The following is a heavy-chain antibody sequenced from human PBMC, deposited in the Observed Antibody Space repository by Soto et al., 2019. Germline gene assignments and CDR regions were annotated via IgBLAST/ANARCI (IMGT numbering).Heavy chain of an antibody. Sequence: ASVKVSCKASGYNFKTRGISWVRQVPGQGLEWMGWISAYSGDTNYAQKFQGRLTMTTDTSTSTAYMELRRLGSDDSAFYFCARDEVGATIDFWGQGTLVTVSS. J-gene: IGHJ4*02. CDR3: ARDEVGATIDF. V-gene: IGHV1-18*01. D-gene: IGHD1-26*01. CDR2: ISAYSGDT. CDR1: GYNFKTRG.